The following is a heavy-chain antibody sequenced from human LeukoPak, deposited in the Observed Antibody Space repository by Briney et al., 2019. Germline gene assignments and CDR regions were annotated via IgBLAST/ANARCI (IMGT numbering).Heavy chain of an antibody. CDR3: AKVGESGGVWKYYFDY. J-gene: IGHJ4*02. CDR2: IKQDGGEK. CDR1: GFTFSTYW. Sequence: GGCLRLSCAASGFTFSTYWMSWGRQAPGKGLEWVANIKQDGGEKYYVDSVKGRFTISRDNAKNSLYLQMNSLRAEDTAVYYCAKVGESGGVWKYYFDYWGQGTLVTVSS. D-gene: IGHD2-8*02. V-gene: IGHV3-7*03.